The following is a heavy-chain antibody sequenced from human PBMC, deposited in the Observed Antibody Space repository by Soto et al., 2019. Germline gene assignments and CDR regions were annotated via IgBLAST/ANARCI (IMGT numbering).Heavy chain of an antibody. V-gene: IGHV2-5*01. D-gene: IGHD3-9*01. CDR3: AHIPRRRLTGYCYYFDY. CDR1: GFSLSTSGVG. Sequence: GSGPTLVNPTQTLTLTCTFSGFSLSTSGVGVGWIRQPPGKALGWLALIYWNDDKRYSPSLKSRLTITKDTSKNQVVLTMTNMDPVDTATYYCAHIPRRRLTGYCYYFDYWGQGTLVTVSS. CDR2: IYWNDDK. J-gene: IGHJ4*02.